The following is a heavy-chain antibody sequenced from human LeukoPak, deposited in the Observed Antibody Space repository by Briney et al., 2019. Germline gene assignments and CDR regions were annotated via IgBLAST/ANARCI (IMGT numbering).Heavy chain of an antibody. Sequence: GASVKVSCKASGGTFSSYAISWVRQAPGQGLEWMGGIIPIFGTANYAQMFQGRVTITADESTSTAYMELSSLRSEDTAVYYCAIQDLAPCGGDCYWDFDYWGQGTLVTVSS. CDR3: AIQDLAPCGGDCYWDFDY. J-gene: IGHJ4*02. CDR1: GGTFSSYA. CDR2: IIPIFGTA. D-gene: IGHD2-21*01. V-gene: IGHV1-69*13.